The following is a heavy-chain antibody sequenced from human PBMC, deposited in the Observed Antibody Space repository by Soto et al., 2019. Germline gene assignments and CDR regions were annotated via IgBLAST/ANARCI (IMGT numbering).Heavy chain of an antibody. CDR1: GYTFTSYA. J-gene: IGHJ4*02. CDR2: INAGNGNT. V-gene: IGHV1-3*05. D-gene: IGHD1-20*01. Sequence: QVQLVQSGAEEKKPGASVKVSCKASGYTFTSYAMHWVRKAPGQRLEWMGWINAGNGNTKYSQKFQGRVTITRDTSASTAYMELSSLRSEDTAVYYCARGITRPTPLDYCGQGTLVTVSS. CDR3: ARGITRPTPLDY.